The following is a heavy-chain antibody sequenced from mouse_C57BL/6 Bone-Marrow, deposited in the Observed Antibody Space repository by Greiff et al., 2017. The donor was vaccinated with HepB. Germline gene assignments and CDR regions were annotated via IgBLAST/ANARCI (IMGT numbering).Heavy chain of an antibody. Sequence: QVQLQQSDAELVKPGASVKISCKVSGYTFTDHTIHWMKQRPEQGLEWIGYIYPRDGSTKYNEKFKGKATLTADKSSSTAYMQLNSLTSEDSAVYFFAEGWLLERDYAMDYWGQGTSVTVSS. V-gene: IGHV1-78*01. CDR1: GYTFTDHT. CDR3: AEGWLLERDYAMDY. D-gene: IGHD2-3*01. J-gene: IGHJ4*01. CDR2: IYPRDGST.